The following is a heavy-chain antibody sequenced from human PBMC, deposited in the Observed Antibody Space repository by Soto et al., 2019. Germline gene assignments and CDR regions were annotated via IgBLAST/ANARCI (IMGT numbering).Heavy chain of an antibody. J-gene: IGHJ2*01. CDR2: IFSNDEK. V-gene: IGHV2-26*01. CDR1: GFSLSNARMG. CDR3: ARMTTVRARYCDL. D-gene: IGHD4-4*01. Sequence: QVTLKELGPVLVRSTETLTLTCTVSGFSLSNARMGVSWIRQPPGKALEWLAHIFSNDEKSYSTSLKSRLTISKDTSKSQVVLTMANMDPVDTATYYCARMTTVRARYCDLWGRGTLVTVSS.